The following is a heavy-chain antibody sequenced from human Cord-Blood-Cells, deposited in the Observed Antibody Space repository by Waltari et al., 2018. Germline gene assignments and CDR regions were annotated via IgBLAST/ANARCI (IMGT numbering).Heavy chain of an antibody. CDR1: GYSFTSYW. CDR3: ARRRGFWSGYYWFDP. V-gene: IGHV5-51*01. J-gene: IGHJ5*02. D-gene: IGHD3-3*01. Sequence: EVQLVQSGAEVKMPGESLKISREGSGYSFTSYWIAWVGQLHGKGLEWRGIIYPGDSDTRYSPSFQGQVTISADKSISTAYLHWSSLKASDTAMYYCARRRGFWSGYYWFDPWGQGTLVTVSS. CDR2: IYPGDSDT.